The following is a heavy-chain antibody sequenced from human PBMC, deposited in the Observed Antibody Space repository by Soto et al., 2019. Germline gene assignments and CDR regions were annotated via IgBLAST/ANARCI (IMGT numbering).Heavy chain of an antibody. V-gene: IGHV4-4*02. CDR1: GGSISSSNW. J-gene: IGHJ4*02. D-gene: IGHD6-19*01. CDR3: ATDLSVGRLAVAGTPKFDY. CDR2: IYHSGST. Sequence: TLSLTCAVSGGSISSSNWWSWVRQPPGKGLEWIGEIYHSGSTNYNPSLKSRVTISVDKSKNQFSLKLSSVTAADTAVYYCATDLSVGRLAVAGTPKFDYWGQGTLVTVSS.